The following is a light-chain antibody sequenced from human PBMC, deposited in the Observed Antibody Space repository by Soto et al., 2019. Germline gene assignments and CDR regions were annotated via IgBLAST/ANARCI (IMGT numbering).Light chain of an antibody. Sequence: ETVLTQSPGTLSLSPGERATLSCRASQSVSSDTLAWYQQKPGQAPRLLLYGASTRATGIPDRFSGSGSGTDFTLIVSRPEPDDFAVYYCQQYGTSPSWTFGQGTKVEIK. V-gene: IGKV3-20*01. CDR1: QSVSSDT. J-gene: IGKJ1*01. CDR2: GAS. CDR3: QQYGTSPSWT.